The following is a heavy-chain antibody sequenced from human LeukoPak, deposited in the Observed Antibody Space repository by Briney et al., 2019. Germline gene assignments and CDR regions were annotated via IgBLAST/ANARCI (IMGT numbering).Heavy chain of an antibody. CDR1: GGSISGYY. D-gene: IGHD2-15*01. CDR3: ARYLCSGGTCYGFDY. J-gene: IGHJ4*02. Sequence: KPSETLSLTCTVSGGSISGYYWSWIRQPPGKGLEWVGFIPYSGRTSYNPSLKSRVTISVDTSKNEFSLKLTSVTVADTAVYYCARYLCSGGTCYGFDYWGQGTPVTVSP. V-gene: IGHV4-59*01. CDR2: IPYSGRT.